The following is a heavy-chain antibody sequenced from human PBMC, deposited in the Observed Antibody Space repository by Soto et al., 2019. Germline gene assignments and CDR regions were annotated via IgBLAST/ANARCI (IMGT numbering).Heavy chain of an antibody. CDR1: GFTFSSYA. CDR2: ISGSDGST. J-gene: IGHJ4*02. D-gene: IGHD6-13*01. Sequence: EVQLLESGGGMVQPGGSLRLSCAASGFTFSSYAMNWVRQAPGKGLEWVSVISGSDGSTYYADSVKGRFTISRDNSKNTLNLQMNSQRAEETAVYYCARRSSSWYFDYGGQGTMVTVSS. V-gene: IGHV3-23*01. CDR3: ARRSSSWYFDY.